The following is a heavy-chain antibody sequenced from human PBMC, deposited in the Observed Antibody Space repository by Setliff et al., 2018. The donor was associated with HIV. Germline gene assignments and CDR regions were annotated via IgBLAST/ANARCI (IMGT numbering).Heavy chain of an antibody. CDR1: GGPISSYY. CDR3: ARLTPYPNYYDSSGYFDC. D-gene: IGHD3-22*01. CDR2: IFYTGST. Sequence: LSLTCTVSGGPISSYYWSWIRQPPGKGLEWIGYIFYTGSTTYSPSLKSRVTISKDTSKNQFSLKLSSVTAADTAVYYCARLTPYPNYYDSSGYFDCWGQGTLVTVSS. V-gene: IGHV4-59*01. J-gene: IGHJ4*02.